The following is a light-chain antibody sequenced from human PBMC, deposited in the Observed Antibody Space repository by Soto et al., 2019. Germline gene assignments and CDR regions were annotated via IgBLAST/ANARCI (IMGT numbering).Light chain of an antibody. Sequence: EIVLTQSPGTLSLSPGERATLSCRASQSVSSSYLAWYQQKPGQAPRLLIYSATKRATGIPDRFSGSGSGTDFTLTIRRLEPEDFAVYYCQQYGGSPRLTFGGGTKGDIK. CDR3: QQYGGSPRLT. CDR1: QSVSSSY. J-gene: IGKJ4*01. V-gene: IGKV3-20*01. CDR2: SAT.